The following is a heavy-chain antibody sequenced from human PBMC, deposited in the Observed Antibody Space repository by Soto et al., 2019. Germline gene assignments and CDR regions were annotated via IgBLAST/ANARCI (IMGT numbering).Heavy chain of an antibody. CDR2: IDNAGTDS. CDR3: ARGWFGPDV. Sequence: EVQLVESGGGLVQPGGSLRLSCAASGFTLSGRSMHWVRQAPGKGLVWVSGIDNAGTDSTYADSVKGRFTSSRDNAKNMLDLQMNSLRVDDTAVYYCARGWFGPDVWGKGTTVTVSS. CDR1: GFTLSGRS. V-gene: IGHV3-74*01. J-gene: IGHJ6*04. D-gene: IGHD3-10*01.